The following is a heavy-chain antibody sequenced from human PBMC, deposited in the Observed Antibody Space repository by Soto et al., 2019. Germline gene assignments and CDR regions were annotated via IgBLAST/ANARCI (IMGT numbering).Heavy chain of an antibody. J-gene: IGHJ4*02. CDR2: ISAYTGSA. Sequence: ASVKVSCKASGYTFANYGVGWVRQAPGQGLVWMGWISAYTGSANYAQEFQGRVAVTTDTSTSTASMEVRSLRSDDTAVYYCARSPYSYGKPYYFDYWGQGTLVTVS. D-gene: IGHD5-18*01. V-gene: IGHV1-18*04. CDR1: GYTFANYG. CDR3: ARSPYSYGKPYYFDY.